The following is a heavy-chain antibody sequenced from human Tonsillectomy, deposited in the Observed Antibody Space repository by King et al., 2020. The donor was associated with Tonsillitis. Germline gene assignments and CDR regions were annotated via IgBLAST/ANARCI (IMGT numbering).Heavy chain of an antibody. Sequence: VQLVESGGGLVQPGGSLRLSCAASGFTFSSNVMNWVRQAPGKGLEWVSTISRIGDNTFYADSVKGRFTISRDNSRNTLYLQMDSLRAEDSAVYYCAKEVGSSWELYCMDVWGQGTTVTVSS. CDR1: GFTFSSNV. J-gene: IGHJ6*02. CDR3: AKEVGSSWELYCMDV. D-gene: IGHD6-13*01. V-gene: IGHV3-23*04. CDR2: ISRIGDNT.